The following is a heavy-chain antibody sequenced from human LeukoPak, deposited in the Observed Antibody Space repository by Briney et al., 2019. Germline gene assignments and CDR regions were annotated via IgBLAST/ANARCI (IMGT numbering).Heavy chain of an antibody. CDR1: GYSISSGYY. CDR3: ARHQTTVVTPLDP. V-gene: IGHV4-38-2*01. J-gene: IGHJ5*02. CDR2: MYHSGST. Sequence: PSETLSLTCAVFGYSISSGYYWGWIRQPPGKGLEWIGSMYHSGSTYYIPSLRSRVTISVDTSKNQFFLKLSSVTAADTAVYYCARHQTTVVTPLDPWGQGTLSPSPQ. D-gene: IGHD4-23*01.